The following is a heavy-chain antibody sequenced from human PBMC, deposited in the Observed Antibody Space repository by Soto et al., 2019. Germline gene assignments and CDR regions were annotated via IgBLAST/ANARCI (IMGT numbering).Heavy chain of an antibody. V-gene: IGHV1-18*01. CDR3: ARERGFCGGDCGSFDY. Sequence: ASVKVSCKASGYTFTSYGISWVRQAPGQGLEWMGWISAYNGNTNYAQKLQGRVTMTTDTSTSTAYMELRSLRSDDTAVYYCARERGFCGGDCGSFDYWGQGTLVTVSS. D-gene: IGHD2-21*02. J-gene: IGHJ4*02. CDR2: ISAYNGNT. CDR1: GYTFTSYG.